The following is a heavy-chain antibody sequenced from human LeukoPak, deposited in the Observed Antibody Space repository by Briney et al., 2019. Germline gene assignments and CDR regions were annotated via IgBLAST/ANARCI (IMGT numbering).Heavy chain of an antibody. CDR3: ARSGYSNFDY. CDR1: GGSISSYY. J-gene: IGHJ4*02. Sequence: SETLSLTCTVSGGSISSYYWSWIRQPPGKGLEWIGYIYYSGSTNYNPSLKSRVTISVDTSKNQFSLKLSSVTAADTAVYYCARSGYSNFDYWGKGTLVTVSS. V-gene: IGHV4-59*08. D-gene: IGHD3-3*01. CDR2: IYYSGST.